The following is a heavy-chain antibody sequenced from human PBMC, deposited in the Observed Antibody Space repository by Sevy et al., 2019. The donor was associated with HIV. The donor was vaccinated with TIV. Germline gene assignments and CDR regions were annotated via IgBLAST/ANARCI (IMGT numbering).Heavy chain of an antibody. CDR1: GFTFSSYT. CDR3: ARDASPYCSGGRCYFDAFDI. CDR2: ISTTSIIT. V-gene: IGHV3-48*01. J-gene: IGHJ3*02. Sequence: GGSLRLSCAASGFTFSSYTMNWVHQAPGKVLEWVSYISTTSIITYYADSVRGRFTISRDNAKNSLYLQMNSLRAEDTTVYYCARDASPYCSGGRCYFDAFDIWGQGTMVTVSS. D-gene: IGHD2-15*01.